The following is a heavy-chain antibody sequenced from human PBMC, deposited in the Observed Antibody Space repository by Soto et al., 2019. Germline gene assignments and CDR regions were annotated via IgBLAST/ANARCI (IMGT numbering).Heavy chain of an antibody. CDR1: GFTFSSYA. CDR2: ISFDGSNK. J-gene: IGHJ4*02. V-gene: IGHV3-30*01. Sequence: QVQLVESGGGVVQPGRSLRLSCAASGFTFSSYAMHWVRQAPGKGLEWVAFISFDGSNKYYADSVKGRFTISRDNSKNTLYLQMNSLRAEDTAVYYCARVAVPSCFDYWGQGTLVTVSS. CDR3: ARVAVPSCFDY.